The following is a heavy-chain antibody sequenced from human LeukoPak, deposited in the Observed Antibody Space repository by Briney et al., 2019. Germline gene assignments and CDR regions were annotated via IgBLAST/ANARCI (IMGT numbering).Heavy chain of an antibody. Sequence: SETLSLTCAVYGGSFSGYYWSWIRQPPGKGLEWIGEFNHSGSTSYNPSLKSRVTISVDTSKNQFSLKLSSVTAADTAVYYCARGSQVVVAATLGYYYYMDVWGKGTTVTVSS. CDR2: FNHSGST. D-gene: IGHD2-15*01. V-gene: IGHV4-34*01. J-gene: IGHJ6*03. CDR3: ARGSQVVVAATLGYYYYMDV. CDR1: GGSFSGYY.